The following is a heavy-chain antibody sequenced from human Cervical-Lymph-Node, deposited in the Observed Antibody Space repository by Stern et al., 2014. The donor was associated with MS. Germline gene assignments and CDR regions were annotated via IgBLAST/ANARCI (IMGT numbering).Heavy chain of an antibody. CDR3: TRDHFDL. CDR1: GFTFSNYG. CDR2: IWYDRTNK. Sequence: VHLVESGGGVVQPGRSLRLSCAASGFTFSNYGMHWVRQAPGKGLEWVAIIWYDRTNKYYADSVKGRFSISRDNSKNTLYLQMNSLRAEDTAVYYCTRDHFDLWGRGTLVTVSS. J-gene: IGHJ2*01. V-gene: IGHV3-33*01.